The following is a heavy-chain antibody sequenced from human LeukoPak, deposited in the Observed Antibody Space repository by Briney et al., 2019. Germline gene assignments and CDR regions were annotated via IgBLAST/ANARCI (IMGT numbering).Heavy chain of an antibody. D-gene: IGHD5-12*01. Sequence: ASVKVSCKASGYTFTGYYMHWVRQAPGQGLEWMGWINPNSVGTNYAQKFQGRVTMTRDTSISTAYMELSRLRSDDTAVYYCARAGGYDYADYWGQGTLVTVYS. CDR1: GYTFTGYY. CDR3: ARAGGYDYADY. J-gene: IGHJ4*02. V-gene: IGHV1-2*02. CDR2: INPNSVGT.